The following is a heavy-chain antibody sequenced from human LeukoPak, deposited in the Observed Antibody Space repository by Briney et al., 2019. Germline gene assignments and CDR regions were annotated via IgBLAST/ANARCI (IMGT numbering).Heavy chain of an antibody. D-gene: IGHD6-13*01. J-gene: IGHJ4*02. V-gene: IGHV3-7*01. CDR1: GFIFSSYW. CDR2: IKQDGSDK. CDR3: ARGSWYGFY. Sequence: PGGSLRLSCAASGFIFSSYWMNWVRQAPGKGLEWVANIKQDGSDKYYVDSVKGRFSISRDNAKNSLYLQMNSLRVEDTAVYYCARGSWYGFYWGQGALVTVSS.